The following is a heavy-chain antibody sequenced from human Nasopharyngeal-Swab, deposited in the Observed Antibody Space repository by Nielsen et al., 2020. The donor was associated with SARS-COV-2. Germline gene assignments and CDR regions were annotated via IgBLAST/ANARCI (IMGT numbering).Heavy chain of an antibody. CDR2: IGRYGTDI. J-gene: IGHJ6*02. Sequence: GESLKISCAASGFTFRDYSMNWVRQAPGKGLEWVSSIGRYGTDIFHADSVKGRFSVFRDAANKSIYLQMRSLRAEDTAVYYCARGTVFGVANGMDVWGQGTTVTVS. D-gene: IGHD3-3*01. CDR1: GFTFRDYS. CDR3: ARGTVFGVANGMDV. V-gene: IGHV3-21*01.